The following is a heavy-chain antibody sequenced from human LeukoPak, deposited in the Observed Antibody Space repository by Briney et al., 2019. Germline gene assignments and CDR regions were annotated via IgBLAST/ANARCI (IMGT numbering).Heavy chain of an antibody. V-gene: IGHV1-8*01. Sequence: ASVKVSCKASGYTFTSYDINWVRQATGQGLAWMGWMNPNSGNTGYAQKFQGRVTMTRNTSISTAYMELSSLKSEDTSVYYGARGKWFYDSSRAYPYWGQGTLVTVSS. CDR3: ARGKWFYDSSRAYPY. CDR2: MNPNSGNT. J-gene: IGHJ4*02. CDR1: GYTFTSYD. D-gene: IGHD3-22*01.